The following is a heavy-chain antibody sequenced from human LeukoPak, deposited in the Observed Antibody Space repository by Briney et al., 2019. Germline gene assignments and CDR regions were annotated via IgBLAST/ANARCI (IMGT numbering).Heavy chain of an antibody. J-gene: IGHJ3*02. CDR1: GDSISSGGFH. V-gene: IGHV4-30-4*08. CDR3: AKDDYSNYSAFDI. CDR2: IYYSGST. Sequence: PSETLSLTCTVSGDSISSGGFHWSWIRQPPGKGLEWIGYIYYSGSTYYNPSLKSRVTISVDTSKNQFSLKLSSVTAADTAVYYCAKDDYSNYSAFDIWGQGTMVTVSS. D-gene: IGHD4-11*01.